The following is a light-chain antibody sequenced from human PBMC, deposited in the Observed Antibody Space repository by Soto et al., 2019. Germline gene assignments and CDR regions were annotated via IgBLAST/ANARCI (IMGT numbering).Light chain of an antibody. CDR3: LQDYVYPWT. Sequence: AIQVTQSPSSLSASVGDRVTISCRASQGIGNDLGWYQQKPGKAPKLLIYEASTLQTGVASRFIGSGSGTDFTLTISSLQPEDFATYYCLQDYVYPWTFGQGTKVEVK. V-gene: IGKV1-6*01. CDR1: QGIGND. J-gene: IGKJ1*01. CDR2: EAS.